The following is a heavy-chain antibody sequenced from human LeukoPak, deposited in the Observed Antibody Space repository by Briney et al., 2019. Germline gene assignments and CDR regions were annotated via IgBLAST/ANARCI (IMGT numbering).Heavy chain of an antibody. Sequence: SQTLSLTCSVSGGSISTGGYYWNWIRQRPGKGLEWIGHIYYSGSTYYNPSLKSRLTMSVDTSKNQFSLKLSSVTAADTAVYYCARDFRVLRSLEYYSEGFDPWGQGTLITASS. CDR3: ARDFRVLRSLEYYSEGFDP. CDR1: GGSISTGGYY. D-gene: IGHD3-3*01. V-gene: IGHV4-31*03. J-gene: IGHJ5*02. CDR2: IYYSGST.